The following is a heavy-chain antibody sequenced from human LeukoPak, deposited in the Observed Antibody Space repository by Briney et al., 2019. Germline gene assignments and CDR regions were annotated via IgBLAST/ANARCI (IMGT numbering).Heavy chain of an antibody. CDR2: INPNSGGT. CDR3: ARDLNLFTMTSPEDDY. D-gene: IGHD3-22*01. Sequence: ASVKVSCKASGHTFTGYFMHWVRQAPGQGLEWMGWINPNSGGTNYAQKFQGRVTMTRDTSISTAYMELSRLRSDDTAVYYCARDLNLFTMTSPEDDYWGQGTLVTVSS. J-gene: IGHJ4*02. CDR1: GHTFTGYF. V-gene: IGHV1-2*02.